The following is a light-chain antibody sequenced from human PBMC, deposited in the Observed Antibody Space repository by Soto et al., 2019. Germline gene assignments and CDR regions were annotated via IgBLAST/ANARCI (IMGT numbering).Light chain of an antibody. CDR1: QIISSY. V-gene: IGKV1-33*01. Sequence: DVQMTQSPSSLSASVGDRVTITCRASQIISSYLNWYQQKPGKAPKLLIYKASTLKSGVPSRFSGSGSGTDFTFTISSLQPEDIATYYCQQYDNLPLTFGGGTKVDIK. CDR3: QQYDNLPLT. J-gene: IGKJ4*01. CDR2: KAS.